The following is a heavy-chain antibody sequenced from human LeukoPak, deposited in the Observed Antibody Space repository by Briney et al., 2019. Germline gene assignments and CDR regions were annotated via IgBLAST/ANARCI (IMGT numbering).Heavy chain of an antibody. Sequence: SETLSLTCTVSGGSISSYYWSWIRQPPRKGLEWIGYIYYSGSTNYNPSLKSRVTISVDTSKNQFSLKLSSVTAADTAVYYCARHGKAVDSGNWFDPWGQGTLVTVSS. CDR1: GGSISSYY. J-gene: IGHJ5*02. CDR2: IYYSGST. CDR3: ARHGKAVDSGNWFDP. V-gene: IGHV4-59*08. D-gene: IGHD6-19*01.